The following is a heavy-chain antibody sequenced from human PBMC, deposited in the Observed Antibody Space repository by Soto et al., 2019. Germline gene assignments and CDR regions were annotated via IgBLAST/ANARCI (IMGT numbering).Heavy chain of an antibody. CDR2: VSRSAGST. CDR3: AKSAWNAEKSHYHFIHV. CDR1: GFTFGAYA. Sequence: EVQLLESGGTLVQPGGSLRLSCAASGFTFGAYAMSWVRQAPGMGLEWVSVVSRSAGSTYYADSVKGRFTISRDNPRNTLYLQMTSLRAEDTAVYHCAKSAWNAEKSHYHFIHVWGKGTTVTVSS. V-gene: IGHV3-23*01. D-gene: IGHD1-1*01. J-gene: IGHJ6*03.